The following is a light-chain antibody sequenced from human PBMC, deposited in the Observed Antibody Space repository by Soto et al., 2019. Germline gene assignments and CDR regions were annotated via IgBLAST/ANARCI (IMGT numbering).Light chain of an antibody. J-gene: IGKJ1*01. Sequence: DIQMTQSPSTLSASVGDRVTITCRASQSISSWLAWYQQKPGKAPKLLIYDASSLETGVPSRFSVSGSGTQLTLTSSRLQPDDFATYYCQQYNSYTLTFGQGTKVEIK. CDR1: QSISSW. CDR3: QQYNSYTLT. CDR2: DAS. V-gene: IGKV1-5*01.